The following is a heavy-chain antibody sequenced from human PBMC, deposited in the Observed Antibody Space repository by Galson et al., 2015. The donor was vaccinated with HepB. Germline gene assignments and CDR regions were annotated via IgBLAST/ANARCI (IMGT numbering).Heavy chain of an antibody. CDR2: ISWNSDRT. CDR1: GSSPNDHA. CDR3: ARGAGRTSDF. Sequence: SLRLSCAASGSSPNDHAMHWIRQAPGKGLEWVSGISWNSDRTAYADSVRGRFTISRDNAKTSLYLQMNSLRVEDTAVYYCARGAGRTSDFWGQGTQVTVSS. V-gene: IGHV3-9*02. D-gene: IGHD1-26*01. J-gene: IGHJ4*02.